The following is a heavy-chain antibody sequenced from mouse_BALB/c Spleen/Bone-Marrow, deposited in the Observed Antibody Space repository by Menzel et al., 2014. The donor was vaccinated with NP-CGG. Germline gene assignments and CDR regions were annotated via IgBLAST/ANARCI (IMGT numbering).Heavy chain of an antibody. D-gene: IGHD1-1*01. CDR2: IHYSGYT. V-gene: IGHV3-1*02. CDR1: GYSITRGYG. J-gene: IGHJ2*01. Sequence: EVQLQESGPDLVKPSQSLSLTCTVTGYSITRGYGWHWIRPFPGNKLEWMGYIHYSGYTDYNPSLKSRVSTTRDTSKNQFFLQLNSVTTEDTATYYCVRETTVVADFDYWGQGTTHTVSS. CDR3: VRETTVVADFDY.